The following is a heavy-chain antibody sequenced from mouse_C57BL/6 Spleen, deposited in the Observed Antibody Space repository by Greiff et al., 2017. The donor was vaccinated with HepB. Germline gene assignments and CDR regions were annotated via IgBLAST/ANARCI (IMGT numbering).Heavy chain of an antibody. CDR1: GYSITSGYY. J-gene: IGHJ2*01. CDR2: ISYDGSN. Sequence: VQLQQSGPGLVKPSQSLSLTCSVTGYSITSGYYWNWIRQFPGNKLEWMGYISYDGSNNYNPSLKNRISITRDTSKNQFFLKLNSVTTEDTATYYCSRERGYDYDGYYFDYWGQGTTLTVSS. CDR3: SRERGYDYDGYYFDY. V-gene: IGHV3-6*01. D-gene: IGHD2-4*01.